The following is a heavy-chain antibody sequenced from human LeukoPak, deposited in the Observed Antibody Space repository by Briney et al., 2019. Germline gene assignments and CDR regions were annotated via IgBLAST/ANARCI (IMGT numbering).Heavy chain of an antibody. J-gene: IGHJ4*02. Sequence: PGRSLRLSCAASGFTFSSYGMHWVRQAPGKGLEWVAVISYDGSNKYYADSVKGRFTISRDNSKNTLYLQMNSLRAEDTAVYYCAKAGDITIFGVVTHFDYWGQGTLVTVSS. CDR3: AKAGDITIFGVVTHFDY. D-gene: IGHD3-3*01. CDR1: GFTFSSYG. V-gene: IGHV3-30*18. CDR2: ISYDGSNK.